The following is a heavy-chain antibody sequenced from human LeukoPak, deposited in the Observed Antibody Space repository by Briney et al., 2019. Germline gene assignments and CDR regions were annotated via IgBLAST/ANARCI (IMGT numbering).Heavy chain of an antibody. V-gene: IGHV4-59*01. CDR3: ARGRDCYDSSGYLSDAFDI. CDR2: IYYSGST. Sequence: SETLSLTCTVSGGSISSYYWSWIRQPPGKGLEWIGYIYYSGSTNYNPSLKSRVTISVDTSKNQFSLKLSSVTAADTAVYYCARGRDCYDSSGYLSDAFDIWGQGTMVTVSS. J-gene: IGHJ3*02. CDR1: GGSISSYY. D-gene: IGHD3-22*01.